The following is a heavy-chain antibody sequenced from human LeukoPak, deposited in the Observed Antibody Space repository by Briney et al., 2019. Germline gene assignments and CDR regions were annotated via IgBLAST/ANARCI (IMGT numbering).Heavy chain of an antibody. J-gene: IGHJ6*02. CDR1: GFTFSSYS. CDR3: AGSIGDLWSGYYAYYYYYGMDV. Sequence: PGGSLRLSCAASGFTFSSYSMNWVRQAPGKGLEWVSSISSSSSYIYYADSVKGRFTISRDNAKNSLYLQMNSLRAEDTAVYYCAGSIGDLWSGYYAYYYYYGMDVWGQGTTVTVSS. V-gene: IGHV3-21*01. D-gene: IGHD3-3*01. CDR2: ISSSSSYI.